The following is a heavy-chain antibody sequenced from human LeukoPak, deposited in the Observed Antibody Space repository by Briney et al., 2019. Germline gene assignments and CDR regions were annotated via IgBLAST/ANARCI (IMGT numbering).Heavy chain of an antibody. Sequence: GASVEVSCKASGYTFTSYGISWVRQAPGQGLEWMGWISAYNGNTNYAQKLQGRVTMTTDTSTSTAYMELRSLRSDDTAVYYCARVSDYVWGSYLLRYFDYWGQGTLVTVSS. J-gene: IGHJ4*02. V-gene: IGHV1-18*04. CDR2: ISAYNGNT. CDR3: ARVSDYVWGSYLLRYFDY. CDR1: GYTFTSYG. D-gene: IGHD3-16*02.